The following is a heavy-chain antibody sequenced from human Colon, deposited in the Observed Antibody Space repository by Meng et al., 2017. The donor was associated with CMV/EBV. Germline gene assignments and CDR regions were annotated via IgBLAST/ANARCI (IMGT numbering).Heavy chain of an antibody. J-gene: IGHJ1*01. CDR2: ISAYTGDT. CDR3: VRESQSGSYIYLQH. D-gene: IGHD1-26*01. Sequence: VTLVQAGAEVKKPGASVKGSWKAYGYPFTNYGISWVRQAPGQGLEWMGWISAYTGDTYYAQKFQGRVTMTTDTSTSTAYMELRSLRSDDMAVYYCVRESQSGSYIYLQHWGQGTLVTVSS. V-gene: IGHV1-18*03. CDR1: GYPFTNYG.